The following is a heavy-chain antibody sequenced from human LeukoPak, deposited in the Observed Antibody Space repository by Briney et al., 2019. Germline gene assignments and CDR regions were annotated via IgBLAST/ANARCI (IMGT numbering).Heavy chain of an antibody. D-gene: IGHD3-10*01. J-gene: IGHJ4*02. V-gene: IGHV4-59*01. CDR1: GGSISSLY. CDR2: IYYTGST. Sequence: SETLSLTCSVSGGSISSLYWSWIRQPPGKGLEWIGYIYYTGSTIYNPSLKSRVTISLDMSKKQFSLKLSSVTAADTAVYYCASDYGSGSYRFDYWGQGTLVTVSS. CDR3: ASDYGSGSYRFDY.